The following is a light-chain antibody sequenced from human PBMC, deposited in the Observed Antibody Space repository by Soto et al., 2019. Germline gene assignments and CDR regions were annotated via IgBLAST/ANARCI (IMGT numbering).Light chain of an antibody. CDR2: LNSDGSH. Sequence: QAVVTQSPSASASLGASVKLTCTLSSGHSSYAIAWHQQQPEKGPRYLMKLNSDGSHSKGDGIPDRFSGSSSGAERYLTIPSLQAGDEADNSSQTWGTGIPVFGGGTKLTVL. V-gene: IGLV4-69*01. CDR1: SGHSSYA. J-gene: IGLJ2*01. CDR3: QTWGTGIPV.